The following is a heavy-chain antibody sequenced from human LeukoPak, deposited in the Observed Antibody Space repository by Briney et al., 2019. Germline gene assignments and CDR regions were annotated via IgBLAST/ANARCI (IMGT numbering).Heavy chain of an antibody. CDR3: ARVRWELPGD. Sequence: ASVKVSCKASGGTFSSYAISWVRQAPGQGLEWMGWINPNSGGTNYAQKFQGRVTMTRDTSISTAYMELRSLRSDDTAVYYCARVRWELPGDWGQGTLVTVSS. V-gene: IGHV1-2*02. CDR1: GGTFSSYA. D-gene: IGHD1-26*01. CDR2: INPNSGGT. J-gene: IGHJ4*02.